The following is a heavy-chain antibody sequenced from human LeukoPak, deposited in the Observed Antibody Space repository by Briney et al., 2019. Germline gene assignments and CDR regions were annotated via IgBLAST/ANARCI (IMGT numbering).Heavy chain of an antibody. V-gene: IGHV3-7*03. CDR2: IKQDGSEK. CDR1: GFTFSSYW. CDR3: ARVDSGYDSPSFDY. J-gene: IGHJ4*02. Sequence: GGSLRLSCAASGFTFSSYWMSWVRQAPGKGLEWVANIKQDGSEKYYVDSVKGRFTISTDNAKNSLYPQMNSLRAEDTAVYYCARVDSGYDSPSFDYWGQGTLVTVSS. D-gene: IGHD5-12*01.